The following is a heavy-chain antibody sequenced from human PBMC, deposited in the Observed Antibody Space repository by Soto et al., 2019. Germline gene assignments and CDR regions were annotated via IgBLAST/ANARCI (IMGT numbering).Heavy chain of an antibody. J-gene: IGHJ6*02. CDR1: GYTFTGYY. CDR2: INPNSGGT. V-gene: IGHV1-2*02. CDR3: ARDSSRPYYYYGMDV. D-gene: IGHD6-13*01. Sequence: TCTVSGYTFTGYYMHWVRQAPGQGLEWMGWINPNSGGTNYAQKFQGRVTMTRDTSISTAYMELSRLRSDDTAVYYCARDSSRPYYYYGMDVWGQGTTVTVSS.